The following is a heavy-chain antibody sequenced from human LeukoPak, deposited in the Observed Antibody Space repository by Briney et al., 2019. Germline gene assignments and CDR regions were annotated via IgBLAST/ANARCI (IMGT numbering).Heavy chain of an antibody. Sequence: PGGSLRPSCAASGFTFSSYSMNWVRQAPGKGLEWVSSINSSSSYIYYADSVKGRFTISRDNAKNSLYLQMNSLRAEDTAVYYCARERCSSTSCYPFDYWGQGTLVTVSS. D-gene: IGHD2-2*01. J-gene: IGHJ4*02. V-gene: IGHV3-21*01. CDR2: INSSSSYI. CDR3: ARERCSSTSCYPFDY. CDR1: GFTFSSYS.